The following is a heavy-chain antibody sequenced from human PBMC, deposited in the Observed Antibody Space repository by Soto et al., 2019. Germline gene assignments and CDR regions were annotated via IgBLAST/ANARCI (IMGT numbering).Heavy chain of an antibody. D-gene: IGHD1-26*01. V-gene: IGHV1-18*01. CDR1: GYTFTYYC. CDR2: INTYNGNT. CDR3: TTDGRAFEY. Sequence: GASVKVSCKASGYTFTYYCLSWVRQAHGQGLEWMGWINTYNGNTNHAQKLQGRFTISRDDSKNTLYLQMNSLNSEDTVVYYCTTDGRAFEYWGQGTLVTVSS. J-gene: IGHJ4*02.